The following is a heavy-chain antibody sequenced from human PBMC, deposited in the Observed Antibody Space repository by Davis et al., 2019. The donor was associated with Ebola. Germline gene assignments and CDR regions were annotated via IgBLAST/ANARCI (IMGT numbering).Heavy chain of an antibody. CDR3: AREHLEGSLDY. J-gene: IGHJ4*02. Sequence: ASVKVSCKASGYTFTSYGISWVRQAPGQGLEWMGWISAYNGNTNYAQKLQGRVTITADESTSTAYMELSSLRSEDTAVYYCAREHLEGSLDYWGQGTLVTVSS. V-gene: IGHV1-18*01. D-gene: IGHD3-3*01. CDR1: GYTFTSYG. CDR2: ISAYNGNT.